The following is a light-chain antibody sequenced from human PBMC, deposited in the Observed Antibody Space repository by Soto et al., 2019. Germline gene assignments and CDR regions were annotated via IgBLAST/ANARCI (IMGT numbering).Light chain of an antibody. CDR2: EVS. CDR1: QSLLHITGETF. V-gene: IGKV2D-29*02. CDR3: MQSTQLPPT. J-gene: IGKJ5*01. Sequence: DVVMTQTPLSLSVAPGQPASISCKSSQSLLHITGETFLFWYLQKQGQSPQLLIYEVSTRVSGVPDRFSGRGSGTDFTLEISRVETDDVGIYYCMQSTQLPPTFGQGTRLGIE.